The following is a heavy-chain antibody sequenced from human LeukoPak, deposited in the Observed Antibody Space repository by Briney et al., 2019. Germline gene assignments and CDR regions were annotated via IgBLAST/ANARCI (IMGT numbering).Heavy chain of an antibody. CDR3: ARNGRQQLVSDY. CDR2: IYYSGST. J-gene: IGHJ4*02. D-gene: IGHD6-13*01. V-gene: IGHV4-39*07. Sequence: SETLSLTCTVSGGSISSSSYHWGWIRQPPGKGLEWIGSIYYSGSTYYNPSLKSRVTISVDTSKNQFSLKLSSVTAADTAVYYCARNGRQQLVSDYWGQGTLVTVSS. CDR1: GGSISSSSYH.